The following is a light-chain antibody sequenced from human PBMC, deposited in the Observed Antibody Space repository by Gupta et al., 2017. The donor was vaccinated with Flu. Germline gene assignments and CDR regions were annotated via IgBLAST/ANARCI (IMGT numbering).Light chain of an antibody. J-gene: IGLJ2*01. CDR2: GKN. V-gene: IGLV3-19*01. CDR1: SLRSYY. CDR3: NSRDSSGNHVV. Sequence: GKTVRTTCQGDSLRSYYASWYQQKPGQAPVLVIYGKNNRPSGIPDRFSGSSSGNTASLTITGAQAEDEADYYCNSRDSSGNHVVFGGGTKLTVL.